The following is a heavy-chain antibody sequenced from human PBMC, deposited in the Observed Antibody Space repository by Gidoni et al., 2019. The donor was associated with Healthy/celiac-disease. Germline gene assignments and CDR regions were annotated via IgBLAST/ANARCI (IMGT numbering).Heavy chain of an antibody. CDR1: GFTFSSYG. CDR3: AREGRAVARKGVFDY. Sequence: QVQLVESGGGVVQPGRSLRLSCAASGFTFSSYGMHRVRQAPGKGLEWVAVIWYDGSNKYYADSVKGRFTISRDNSKNTLYLQMNSLRAEDTAVYYCAREGRAVARKGVFDYWGQGTLVTVSS. D-gene: IGHD6-19*01. CDR2: IWYDGSNK. V-gene: IGHV3-33*01. J-gene: IGHJ4*02.